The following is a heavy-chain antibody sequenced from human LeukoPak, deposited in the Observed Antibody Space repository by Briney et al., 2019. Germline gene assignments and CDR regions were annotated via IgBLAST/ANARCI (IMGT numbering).Heavy chain of an antibody. Sequence: SETLSLTCTVSGGSISSGDYYWSWIRQPPGKGLEWIGYIYYSGSTYYNPSLKSRVTISVDTSKNQFSLKLSSVTAADTAVYYCARDPYYYDSSGYPHWFDSWGQGTLVTVSS. CDR3: ARDPYYYDSSGYPHWFDS. CDR2: IYYSGST. CDR1: GGSISSGDYY. V-gene: IGHV4-30-4*08. D-gene: IGHD3-22*01. J-gene: IGHJ5*01.